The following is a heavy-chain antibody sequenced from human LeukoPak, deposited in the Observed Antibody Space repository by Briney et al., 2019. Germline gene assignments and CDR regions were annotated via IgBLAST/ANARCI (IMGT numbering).Heavy chain of an antibody. D-gene: IGHD3-22*01. V-gene: IGHV1-2*02. CDR3: ARNYYDSSGYSGEYPGWFDP. J-gene: IGHJ5*02. CDR2: INPNSGGT. Sequence: ASVKDSCKASGYTSTGYYMHWVRQAPGQRLEWRGWINPNSGGTNYAQKFQGRVTMTRDTSISTAYMELSRLRSDDTAVYYCARNYYDSSGYSGEYPGWFDPWGQGTLVTVSS. CDR1: GYTSTGYY.